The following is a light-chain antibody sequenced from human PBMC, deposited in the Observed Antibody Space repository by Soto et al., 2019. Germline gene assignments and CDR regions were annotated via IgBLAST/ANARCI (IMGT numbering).Light chain of an antibody. CDR2: DAS. CDR1: QSVSTY. Sequence: EVVLTQPPATLSFSPGERAILSCRASQSVSTYLAWYQQRPGQAPRLLIYDASYRATDIPPRFSGSGSGTDFTLTISSLEPEDFAVYYCQQRRSWPPTITFGQGTRLE. CDR3: QQRRSWPPTIT. V-gene: IGKV3-11*01. J-gene: IGKJ5*01.